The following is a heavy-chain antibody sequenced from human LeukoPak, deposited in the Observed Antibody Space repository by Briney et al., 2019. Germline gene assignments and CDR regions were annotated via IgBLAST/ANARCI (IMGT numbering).Heavy chain of an antibody. Sequence: GGSLRLSCAGSGFTFGGYGMHWFRQTPGKGLEWVAVIAYDGSRAFYADSVKGRFTISRDNSKNTMSVQMDDLRAEDTAVYYWTRYNNDHFDYWGQGTLVTVSS. CDR1: GFTFGGYG. CDR2: IAYDGSRA. J-gene: IGHJ4*02. V-gene: IGHV3-33*01. D-gene: IGHD1-14*01. CDR3: TRYNNDHFDY.